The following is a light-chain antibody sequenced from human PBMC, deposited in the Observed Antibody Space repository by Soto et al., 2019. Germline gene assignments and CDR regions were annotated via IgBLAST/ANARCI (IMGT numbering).Light chain of an antibody. V-gene: IGKV1-39*01. CDR2: AAS. CDR1: QSISTY. J-gene: IGKJ5*01. Sequence: DIQMTQSPSSLSASVGDRVTITCRASQSISTYLNWYQQKPGKAPKLLIYAASTLQSGVPSRFSGSGSGTDFTLTISSLQPEDFATDYCQKSYNTPPITFGQGTRLEIK. CDR3: QKSYNTPPIT.